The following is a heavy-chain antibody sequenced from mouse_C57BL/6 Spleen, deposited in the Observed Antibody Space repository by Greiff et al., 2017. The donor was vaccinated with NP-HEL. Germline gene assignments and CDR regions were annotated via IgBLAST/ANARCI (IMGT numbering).Heavy chain of an antibody. CDR1: GYTFTDYY. J-gene: IGHJ4*01. CDR2: INPYNGGT. D-gene: IGHD2-2*01. CDR3: ARGVTTGDAMDY. Sequence: EVQLQQSGPVLVKPGASVKMSCKASGYTFTDYYMNWVKQSHGKSLEWIGVINPYNGGTSYNEKFKGKATLTVDKSSSTAYMELNSLTSEDSAVYYCARGVTTGDAMDYWGQGTSVTVSS. V-gene: IGHV1-19*01.